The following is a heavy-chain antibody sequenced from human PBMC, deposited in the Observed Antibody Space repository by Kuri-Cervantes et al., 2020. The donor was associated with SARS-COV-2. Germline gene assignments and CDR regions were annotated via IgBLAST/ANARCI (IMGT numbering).Heavy chain of an antibody. J-gene: IGHJ3*02. CDR3: ARSGPGAISREDGALDI. Sequence: SVKVSCKASGYSFTYRFLHWVRQAPGQAPEWMGWITPFNGNTKYAQKFQDRLTITRDRPMNTAYMELSSLRYEDTAMYYCARSGPGAISREDGALDIWGQGTMVTVSS. CDR2: ITPFNGNT. CDR1: GYSFTYRF. D-gene: IGHD4/OR15-4a*01. V-gene: IGHV1-45*02.